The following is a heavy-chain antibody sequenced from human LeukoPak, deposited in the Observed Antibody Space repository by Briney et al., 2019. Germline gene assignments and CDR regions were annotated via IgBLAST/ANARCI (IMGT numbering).Heavy chain of an antibody. CDR1: GGTFSSYA. J-gene: IGHJ4*02. V-gene: IGHV1-69*13. D-gene: IGHD5-18*01. Sequence: SVKVSCKASGGTFSSYAISWVRQAPGQGLEWMGGIIPIFGTANYAQKFQGKVTITADESTSTAYMELSSLRSEDTAVYYRARLPLQLWPTGYFDYWGQGTLVTVSS. CDR3: ARLPLQLWPTGYFDY. CDR2: IIPIFGTA.